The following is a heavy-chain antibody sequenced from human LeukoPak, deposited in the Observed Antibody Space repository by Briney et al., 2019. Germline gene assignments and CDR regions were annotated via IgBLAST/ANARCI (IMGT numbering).Heavy chain of an antibody. Sequence: PSETLSLTCTVSGGSISSYYWSWIRQPPGKGLEWIGYIYYSGSTNYNPSLKSRVTISVDTSKNQFSLKLSSVTAADTAVYHCSTNMRSLWFGGFDPWGQGTLVTVSS. CDR2: IYYSGST. D-gene: IGHD3-10*01. J-gene: IGHJ5*02. CDR3: STNMRSLWFGGFDP. V-gene: IGHV4-59*08. CDR1: GGSISSYY.